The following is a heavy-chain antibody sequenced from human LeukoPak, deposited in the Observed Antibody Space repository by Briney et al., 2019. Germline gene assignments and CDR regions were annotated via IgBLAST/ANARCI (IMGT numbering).Heavy chain of an antibody. Sequence: GGSLRLSCAAAGFTFSSYSMNWVRQAPGKGLEWVSYISSSGGTISYADSVKGRFTISRDNAKNSLYLQMNSLRAEDTAVYYCARVRYCSSTSCSYDAFDLWGQGTMVTVSS. CDR1: GFTFSSYS. J-gene: IGHJ3*01. D-gene: IGHD2-2*01. CDR2: ISSSGGTI. CDR3: ARVRYCSSTSCSYDAFDL. V-gene: IGHV3-48*04.